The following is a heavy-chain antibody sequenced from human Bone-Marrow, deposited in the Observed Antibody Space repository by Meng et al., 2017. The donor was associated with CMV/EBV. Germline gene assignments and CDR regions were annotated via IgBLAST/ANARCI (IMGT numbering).Heavy chain of an antibody. V-gene: IGHV5-51*01. D-gene: IGHD2/OR15-2a*01. CDR1: GYSFTSYW. Sequence: KVSCKGSGYSFTSYWIGWVRQMPGKGLEWMGIIYPGDSDTRYSPSFQGQVTISADKSISTAYLQWSSLKASDTAMYYCARRNPFLSYGTDVWGQGTTVTVSS. CDR3: ARRNPFLSYGTDV. CDR2: IYPGDSDT. J-gene: IGHJ6*02.